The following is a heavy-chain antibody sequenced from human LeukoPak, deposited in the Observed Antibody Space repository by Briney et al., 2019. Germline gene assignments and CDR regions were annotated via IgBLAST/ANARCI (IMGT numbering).Heavy chain of an antibody. CDR3: ARQEDSSGWH. CDR1: GGSISSSSYY. D-gene: IGHD6-19*01. Sequence: PSETLSLTCTVSGGSISSSSYYWGWIRQPPGKGLEWIGSIYYSGSTYYNPSLKSRVTISVDTSKNQFSLKLSSVTAADTAVYYCARQEDSSGWHWGQGTLVTVSS. J-gene: IGHJ4*02. CDR2: IYYSGST. V-gene: IGHV4-39*01.